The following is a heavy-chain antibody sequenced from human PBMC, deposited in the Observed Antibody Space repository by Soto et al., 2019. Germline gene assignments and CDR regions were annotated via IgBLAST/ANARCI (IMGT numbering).Heavy chain of an antibody. CDR3: ASCRGSYYDWFDP. CDR2: IYYSGST. D-gene: IGHD1-26*01. CDR1: GGSISSYY. Sequence: SETLSLTCTVSGGSISSYYWSWIRQPPGKGLEWIGYIYYSGSTNYNPSLKSRVTISVDTSKNQFSLKLSSVTAADTAVYYCASCRGSYYDWFDPWGQGTLVTVSS. V-gene: IGHV4-59*01. J-gene: IGHJ5*02.